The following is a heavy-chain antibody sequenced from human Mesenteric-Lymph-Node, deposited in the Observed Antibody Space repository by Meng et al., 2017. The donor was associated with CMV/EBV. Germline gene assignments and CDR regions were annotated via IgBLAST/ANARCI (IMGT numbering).Heavy chain of an antibody. CDR2: INHSGST. CDR1: GGSFSGYY. D-gene: IGHD3-9*01. Sequence: QSHRGGAGLVKPSATLSVTCAGYGGSFSGYYWNWIRQSPEKGLEWIGEINHSGSTTYNPSFTSRIIISVDTSTNQISLNMSSVTAADTAVYYCARGSSYDILTGYFDYWGQGALVTVSS. J-gene: IGHJ4*02. CDR3: ARGSSYDILTGYFDY. V-gene: IGHV4-34*01.